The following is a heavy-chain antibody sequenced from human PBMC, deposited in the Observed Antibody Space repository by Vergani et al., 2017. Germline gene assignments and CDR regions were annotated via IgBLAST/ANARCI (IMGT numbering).Heavy chain of an antibody. J-gene: IGHJ3*02. CDR1: GFTFSSYA. D-gene: IGHD6-19*01. CDR3: AKVVSVSGWYGGDDAFDI. V-gene: IGHV3-23*01. Sequence: EVQLLESGGGLVQPGGSLRLSCAASGFTFSSYAMSWVRQAPGKGLEWVSAISGSGGSTYYADSVKGRFTISRDNSKNTLYLQRNSLRAEDTAVYYCAKVVSVSGWYGGDDAFDIWGQGTMVTVSS. CDR2: ISGSGGST.